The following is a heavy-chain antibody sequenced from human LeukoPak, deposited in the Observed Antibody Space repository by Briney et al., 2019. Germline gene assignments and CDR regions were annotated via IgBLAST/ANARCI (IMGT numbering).Heavy chain of an antibody. Sequence: KPSETLSLTCTVSGGSISSGSYYWSWIRQPAGKGLEWIGRIYTSGSTNYNPSLESRVTISVDTSKNQFSLKLSSVTAADTAVYYCARGGSRELGFDYWGQGTLVTVSS. CDR1: GGSISSGSYY. CDR3: ARGGSRELGFDY. CDR2: IYTSGST. V-gene: IGHV4-61*02. D-gene: IGHD7-27*01. J-gene: IGHJ4*02.